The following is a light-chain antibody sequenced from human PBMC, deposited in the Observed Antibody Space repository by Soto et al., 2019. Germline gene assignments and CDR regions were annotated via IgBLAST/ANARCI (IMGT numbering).Light chain of an antibody. CDR3: GSYSSTDAPFV. J-gene: IGLJ1*01. CDR1: STDVGGYNY. CDR2: EVA. Sequence: QSPLAQPSSVSGSPGQSVPISCTGTSTDVGGYNYVSWYQHHSGKAPNLLIYEVANRPSGISDRFAGSKYVNTASLTISGLQAEDESDYYCGSYSSTDAPFVFGTGTKVTVL. V-gene: IGLV2-14*01.